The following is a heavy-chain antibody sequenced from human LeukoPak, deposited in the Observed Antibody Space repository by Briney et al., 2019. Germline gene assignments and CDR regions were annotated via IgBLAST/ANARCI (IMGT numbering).Heavy chain of an antibody. CDR2: IRYDGSNK. CDR3: ARVLSGSWDWFDP. J-gene: IGHJ5*02. V-gene: IGHV3-30*02. Sequence: PGGSLRLSCAASGFTFSSYGMHWVRQAPGKGLEWVAFIRYDGSNKYYADSVKGRFTISRDNSKNTLHLQMNSLRAEDTAVYYCARVLSGSWDWFDPWGQGTLVTVSS. CDR1: GFTFSSYG. D-gene: IGHD3-22*01.